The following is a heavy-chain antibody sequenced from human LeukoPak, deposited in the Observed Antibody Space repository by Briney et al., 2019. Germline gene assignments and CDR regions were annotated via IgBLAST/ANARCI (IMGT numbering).Heavy chain of an antibody. J-gene: IGHJ4*02. Sequence: SQTLSLTCAISGDSVSSNSAAWNWIRQSPSSGLEWLGRTYYRSKWYNDYAVSVKSRITINPDTSKNQFSLQLNSVTPEDTAVYYCARENVATVLGGFDYWGQGTLVTVSS. D-gene: IGHD4/OR15-4a*01. CDR1: GDSVSSNSAA. CDR3: ARENVATVLGGFDY. V-gene: IGHV6-1*01. CDR2: TYYRSKWYN.